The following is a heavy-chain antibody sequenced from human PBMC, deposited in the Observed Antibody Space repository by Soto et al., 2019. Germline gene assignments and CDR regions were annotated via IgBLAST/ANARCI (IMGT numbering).Heavy chain of an antibody. D-gene: IGHD1-26*01. Sequence: QVQLVQSGAEVKKPGASVKVSCKASGYTFTSYYMHWVRQAPGQGLEWMGIINPSGGSTSYAQKFQGRVTMTRDTSTSTVYMELSSLRSEDTAVYYCVRQVGATPFDYWGQGTLVTVSS. CDR2: INPSGGST. J-gene: IGHJ4*02. CDR3: VRQVGATPFDY. V-gene: IGHV1-46*01. CDR1: GYTFTSYY.